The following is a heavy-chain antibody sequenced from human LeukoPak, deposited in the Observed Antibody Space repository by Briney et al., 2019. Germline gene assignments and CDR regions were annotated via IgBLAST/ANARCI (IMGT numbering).Heavy chain of an antibody. J-gene: IGHJ3*02. Sequence: GASVKVSCKASGYTCTSYDINWVRQATGQGLEWMGIINPAGGSTSYAQKFQGRVIMTRDTSTSTVYMELSSLRSEDTAVYYGARGYSYGKRDAFDIWGQGTMVTVSS. CDR1: GYTCTSYD. CDR3: ARGYSYGKRDAFDI. CDR2: INPAGGST. V-gene: IGHV1-46*01. D-gene: IGHD5-18*01.